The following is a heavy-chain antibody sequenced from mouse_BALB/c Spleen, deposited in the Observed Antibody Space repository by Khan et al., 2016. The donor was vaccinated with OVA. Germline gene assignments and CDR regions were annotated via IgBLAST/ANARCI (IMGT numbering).Heavy chain of an antibody. V-gene: IGHV14-3*02. J-gene: IGHJ2*01. CDR1: GLNIKDTY. CDR3: ARMARK. CDR2: IDSPNGIT. Sequence: VQLQQSGAQLVKSGATVKLSSTASGLNIKDTYMHWLKQWPELGLEWIGRIDSPNGITQYDPKFQGKATIKADTASHTAYLQLSSLTSEDTAVYYCARMARKRGQGTTLTVSS.